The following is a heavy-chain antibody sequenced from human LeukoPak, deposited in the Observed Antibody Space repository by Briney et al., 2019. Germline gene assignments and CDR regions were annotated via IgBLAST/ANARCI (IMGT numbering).Heavy chain of an antibody. CDR3: TRAYWYRFDY. CDR2: VGNKDDSYTT. J-gene: IGHJ4*02. V-gene: IGHV3-72*01. D-gene: IGHD2-8*02. Sequence: GGSLRLSCAASGFIFSDHYMFWVRQAPGKGLEWVGHVGNKDDSYTTGYAASVKGRFTISRDDSKNSVDLQMNSLKIEDTAMYYCTRAYWYRFDYWGQGTLVTVSS. CDR1: GFIFSDHY.